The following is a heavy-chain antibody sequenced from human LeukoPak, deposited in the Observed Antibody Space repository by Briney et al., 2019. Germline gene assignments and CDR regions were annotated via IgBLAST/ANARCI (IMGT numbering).Heavy chain of an antibody. J-gene: IGHJ4*02. CDR1: GGTFSSYA. D-gene: IGHD6-13*01. Sequence: SVKVSCKASGGTFSSYAISWVRQAPGQGLEWMGGIIPIFGTANYAQKFQGRVTITTDESTSTAYMELSSLRSEDTAVYYCARGRAAGLPFDYWGQGALVTVSS. CDR2: IIPIFGTA. V-gene: IGHV1-69*05. CDR3: ARGRAAGLPFDY.